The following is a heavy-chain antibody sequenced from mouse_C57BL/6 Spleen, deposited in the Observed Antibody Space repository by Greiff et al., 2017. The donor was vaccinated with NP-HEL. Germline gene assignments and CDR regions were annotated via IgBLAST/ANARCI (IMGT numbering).Heavy chain of an antibody. D-gene: IGHD2-1*01. Sequence: QVQLQQPGAELVKPGASVKLSCKASGYTFTSYWMQWVKQRPGQGLEWIGEIDPSDSYTNHNQKFKGKATLTVDTASSTAYMQLNSLTAEDSAAYYCARKGGNYGQSYTMDYWGQGTSVTVSS. J-gene: IGHJ4*01. CDR2: IDPSDSYT. CDR3: ARKGGNYGQSYTMDY. V-gene: IGHV1-50*01. CDR1: GYTFTSYW.